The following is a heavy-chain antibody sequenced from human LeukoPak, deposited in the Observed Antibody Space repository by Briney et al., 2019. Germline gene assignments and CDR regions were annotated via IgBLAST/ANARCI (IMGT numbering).Heavy chain of an antibody. J-gene: IGHJ4*02. CDR3: AKATGSYPSNPFDY. CDR2: ISGGGEGT. Sequence: PGGSLRLSCAASGFTFSNYAMNWVRQAPGKGLEWVSGISGGGEGTFYADFVKGRFTISRDISKSTLFLQMNSLRVEDTAVYYCAKATGSYPSNPFDYWGQGTLVTVSS. D-gene: IGHD1-26*01. CDR1: GFTFSNYA. V-gene: IGHV3-23*01.